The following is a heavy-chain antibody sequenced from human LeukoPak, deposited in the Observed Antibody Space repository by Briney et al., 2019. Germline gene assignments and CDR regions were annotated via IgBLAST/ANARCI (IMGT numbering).Heavy chain of an antibody. J-gene: IGHJ4*02. V-gene: IGHV4-30-4*08. CDR2: IYYSVST. CDR1: GGSISSGDYY. Sequence: SETLSLTCTVSGGSISSGDYYGSWIRQPPGKGLEWIGYIYYSVSTYYNPSLKSRVTISVDTSKNQFSLKLSSVTAADTAVYYCARDLTHYGDFDYWGQGTLVTVSS. D-gene: IGHD4-17*01. CDR3: ARDLTHYGDFDY.